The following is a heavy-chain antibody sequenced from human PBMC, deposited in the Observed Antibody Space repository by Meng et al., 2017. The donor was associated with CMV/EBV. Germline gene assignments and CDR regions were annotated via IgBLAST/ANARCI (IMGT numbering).Heavy chain of an antibody. Sequence: LLQHWCPGLLSLSDTPPLPCHGHGWSFSGYSLSWIRQPPGKGLEWSGEINHSGSTNYNPSLKSRVTISVDTSKNQFSLKLSSVTAADTAVYYCARGPYGGWGQGTLVTVSS. J-gene: IGHJ4*02. D-gene: IGHD4-23*01. CDR1: GWSFSGYS. CDR3: ARGPYGG. CDR2: INHSGST. V-gene: IGHV4-34*01.